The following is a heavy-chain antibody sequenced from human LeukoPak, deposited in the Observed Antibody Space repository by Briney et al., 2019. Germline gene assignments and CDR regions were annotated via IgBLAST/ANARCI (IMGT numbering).Heavy chain of an antibody. V-gene: IGHV3-48*03. CDR1: GFTFSSYE. Sequence: PGGSLRLSCSASGFTFSSYEMHWVRQAPGKGLEWVSYIRISGSNIYYADSVRGRFTISRDNSKNSLYLQMNSLRAEDTAVYYCAREISGYSYEVWGQGTMVTVSS. CDR2: IRISGSNI. D-gene: IGHD5-18*01. CDR3: AREISGYSYEV. J-gene: IGHJ3*01.